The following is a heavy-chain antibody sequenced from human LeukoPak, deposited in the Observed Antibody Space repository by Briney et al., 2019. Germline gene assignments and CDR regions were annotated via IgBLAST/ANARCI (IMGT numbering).Heavy chain of an antibody. CDR2: INPNSGGT. CDR3: ARAPPFPNHYYYMDV. CDR1: GYTFTGYY. V-gene: IGHV1-2*02. J-gene: IGHJ6*03. Sequence: ASVKVSCKASGYTFTGYYMNWVRQAPGQGLEWMGWINPNSGGTNYAQKFQGRVTMTRDTSISTAYMELSRLRSDDTAVYYCARAPPFPNHYYYMDVWGKGTTVTISS.